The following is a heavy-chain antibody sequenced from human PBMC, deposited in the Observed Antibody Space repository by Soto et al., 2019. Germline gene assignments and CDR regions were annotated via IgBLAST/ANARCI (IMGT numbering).Heavy chain of an antibody. J-gene: IGHJ2*01. CDR2: INAGNGNT. Sequence: VQLVQSGAEVKKPGASVKVSCKASGYTFTSYAMHWVRQAPGQRLEWMGWINAGNGNTKYSQKFQGRVTITRDTSASTAYMELSSLRSEDTAVYYCARVGGAVPHWYFDLWGRGTLVTVSS. CDR3: ARVGGAVPHWYFDL. D-gene: IGHD2-2*01. CDR1: GYTFTSYA. V-gene: IGHV1-3*01.